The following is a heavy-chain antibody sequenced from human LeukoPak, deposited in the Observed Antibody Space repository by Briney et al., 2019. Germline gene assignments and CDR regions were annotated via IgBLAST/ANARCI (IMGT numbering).Heavy chain of an antibody. J-gene: IGHJ4*02. Sequence: PGGSLRLSCAASGFIFDDYAMHWVRQAPGKGLEWVSGITWNSATIAYADSVKGRFTISRDNAKNSLYLQMNSLRAEDTAVYYCARAWGSLYYFDSWGQGTLVTVSS. D-gene: IGHD7-27*01. V-gene: IGHV3-9*01. CDR1: GFIFDDYA. CDR2: ITWNSATI. CDR3: ARAWGSLYYFDS.